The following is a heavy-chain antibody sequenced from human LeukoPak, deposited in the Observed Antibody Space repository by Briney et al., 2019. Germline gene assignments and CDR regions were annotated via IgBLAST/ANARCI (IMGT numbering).Heavy chain of an antibody. V-gene: IGHV5-10-1*01. CDR3: ARLVPAAGKYFYGMDV. Sequence: GASLKISCKGSAYRFTSNWITCVRHMPARGLEWMGTIDPSDSYINYSPSFQGHVTISADKSIGTAYLQWSSLKASDTAMYYCARLVPAAGKYFYGMDVWGQGTTVTVSS. D-gene: IGHD6-13*01. CDR1: AYRFTSNW. J-gene: IGHJ6*02. CDR2: IDPSDSYI.